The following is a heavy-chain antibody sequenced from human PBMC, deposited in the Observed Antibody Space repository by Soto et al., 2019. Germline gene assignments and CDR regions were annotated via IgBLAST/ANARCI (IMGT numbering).Heavy chain of an antibody. V-gene: IGHV4-59*08. J-gene: IGHJ6*02. CDR2: IYSSGST. CDR1: SGSISNSY. CDR3: ERHSPPFFYGAGPWDV. D-gene: IGHD3-10*01. Sequence: QVQLQESGPGLVRPSETMSLTCTVSSGSISNSYWSWLRQSPGKGLEWIGYIYSSGSTNYNPALQSRVTISVDTSKNQISLTLSSLIAADTAVYYCERHSPPFFYGAGPWDVWGQGTTVTVSS.